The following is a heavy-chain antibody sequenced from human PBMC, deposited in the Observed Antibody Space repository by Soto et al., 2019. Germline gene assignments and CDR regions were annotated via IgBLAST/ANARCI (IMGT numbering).Heavy chain of an antibody. V-gene: IGHV1-18*04. J-gene: IGHJ6*02. CDR1: GYTFTSYG. CDR3: ARDLPTYYDFWSGPPDYGMDV. Sequence: ASVKVSCKASGYTFTSYGSSWVRQAPGQGREWMGWISAYNGNTNYAQKLQGRVTMTTDTSTSTAYMELRSLRSDDTAVYYCARDLPTYYDFWSGPPDYGMDVWGQGTTVTVS. CDR2: ISAYNGNT. D-gene: IGHD3-3*01.